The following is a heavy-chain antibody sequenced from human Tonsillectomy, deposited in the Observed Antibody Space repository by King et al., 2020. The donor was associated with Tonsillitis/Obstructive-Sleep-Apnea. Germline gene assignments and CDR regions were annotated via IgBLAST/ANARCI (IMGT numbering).Heavy chain of an antibody. CDR3: AGVASGSYYGRHFDY. CDR2: IYYSGST. V-gene: IGHV4-59*01. D-gene: IGHD1-26*01. Sequence: VQLQESGPGLVKPSETLSLTCTVSGGSISSYYWSWIRQPPGKGLEWIGFIYYSGSTNYNPSRKHRVTISLDTSKNQVSLKLSSVTAADTAVYYCAGVASGSYYGRHFDYWGQGTLVTVSS. CDR1: GGSISSYY. J-gene: IGHJ4*02.